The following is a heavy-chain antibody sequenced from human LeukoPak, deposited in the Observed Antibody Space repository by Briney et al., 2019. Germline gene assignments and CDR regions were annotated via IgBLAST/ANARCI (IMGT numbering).Heavy chain of an antibody. CDR2: ISSDGRTR. CDR3: ARDLLWIVGATKNDY. CDR1: GFPFSTYV. V-gene: IGHV3-30*09. Sequence: GGSLRLSCAASGFPFSTYVMHWVRQAPGKGLEWVAIISSDGRTRYYADSVKGRFAVSRDNSKNTLYLETNGLSAEDAAIYYCARDLLWIVGATKNDYWGQGTLVTVSS. D-gene: IGHD1-26*01. J-gene: IGHJ4*02.